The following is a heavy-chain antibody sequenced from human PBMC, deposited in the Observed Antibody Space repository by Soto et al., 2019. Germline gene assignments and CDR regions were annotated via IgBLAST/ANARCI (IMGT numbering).Heavy chain of an antibody. D-gene: IGHD1-26*01. J-gene: IGHJ6*02. CDR2: ISGRSGGT. CDR3: AREGGHGAGMHHYXLDV. Sequence: AAVKVSCKASGYSFNSYGINWVRQAPGQGLEWMGRISGRSGGTNYEQKVRDRITMATDTSTRTAYMELRSLTSDDTAVYYCAREGGHGAGMHHYXLDVWGQGTTVTVSS. V-gene: IGHV1-18*01. CDR1: GYSFNSYG.